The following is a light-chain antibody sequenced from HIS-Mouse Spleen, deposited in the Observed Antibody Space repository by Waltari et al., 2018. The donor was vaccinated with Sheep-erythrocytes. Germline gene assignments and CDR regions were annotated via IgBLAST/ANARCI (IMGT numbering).Light chain of an antibody. Sequence: DIQMTQSPSSLSASVGDRVTITCQASQDISNYLNRYQQKPGKAPTLLIYDASNLQTGVPSRFSGSGSGTDFTFAISSLQPEDIATYYCQQANSFPITFGQGTRLEIK. J-gene: IGKJ5*01. CDR1: QDISNY. V-gene: IGKV1-33*01. CDR3: QQANSFPIT. CDR2: DAS.